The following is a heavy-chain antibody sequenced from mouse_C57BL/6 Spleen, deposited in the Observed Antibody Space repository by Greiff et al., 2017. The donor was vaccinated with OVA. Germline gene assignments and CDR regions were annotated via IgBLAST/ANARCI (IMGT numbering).Heavy chain of an antibody. D-gene: IGHD1-1*01. V-gene: IGHV1-61*01. CDR1: GYTFTSYW. CDR2: IYPSDSET. Sequence: QVHVKQPGAELVRPGSSVKLSCKASGYTFTSYWMDWVKQRPGQGLEWIGNIYPSDSETHYNQKFKDKATLTVDKSSSTAYMQLSSLTSEDSAVYYCAREGVLPAWFAYWGQGTLVTVSA. CDR3: AREGVLPAWFAY. J-gene: IGHJ3*01.